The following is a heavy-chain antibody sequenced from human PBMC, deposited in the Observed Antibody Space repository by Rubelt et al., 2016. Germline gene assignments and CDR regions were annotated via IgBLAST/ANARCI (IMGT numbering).Heavy chain of an antibody. D-gene: IGHD2-8*02. Sequence: QVQLQESGPGLVKPSETLSPTCTVSGYSISSGYYWGWIRQPPGKGLEWIGYIYYSGSTYYNPSLKSRVTISVDTSKNQFSLKLSSVTAADTAVYYCARALSDAFLQSWYYFDYWGQGTLVTVSS. CDR2: IYYSGST. CDR1: GYSISSGYY. J-gene: IGHJ4*02. CDR3: ARALSDAFLQSWYYFDY. V-gene: IGHV4-38-2*02.